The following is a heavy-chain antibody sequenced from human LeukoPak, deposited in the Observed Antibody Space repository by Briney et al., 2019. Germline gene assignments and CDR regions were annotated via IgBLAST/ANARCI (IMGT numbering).Heavy chain of an antibody. CDR2: ISGSGGST. CDR3: AKGQSGSYEHYFDY. J-gene: IGHJ4*02. D-gene: IGHD1-26*01. V-gene: IGHV3-23*01. CDR1: GFTFSSYA. Sequence: GGSLRLSCAASGFTFSSYAMSWVRQAPGKGLEWVSAISGSGGSTYYADSVKGRFTISRDSSKNTLYLQMNSLRAEDTAVYYCAKGQSGSYEHYFDYWGQGTLVTVSS.